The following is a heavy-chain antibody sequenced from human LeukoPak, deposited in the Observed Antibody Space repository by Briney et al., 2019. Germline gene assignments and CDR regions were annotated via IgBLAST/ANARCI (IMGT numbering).Heavy chain of an antibody. J-gene: IGHJ4*02. CDR1: GFTFSSYW. V-gene: IGHV3-7*01. Sequence: SGGSLRLSCAASGFTFSSYWMSWVRQAPGVGLEWVANIKQDGSEKDYVDSVKGRFTISRDNAKNSLYLQMNSLRVEDTAVYYCGRDSRYGSGSHIYWGQGTLVTVSS. CDR2: IKQDGSEK. D-gene: IGHD3-10*01. CDR3: GRDSRYGSGSHIY.